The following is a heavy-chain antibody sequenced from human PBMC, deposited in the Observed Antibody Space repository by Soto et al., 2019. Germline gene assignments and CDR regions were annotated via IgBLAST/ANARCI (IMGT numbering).Heavy chain of an antibody. CDR2: IYHSGST. Sequence: QLQLQESGSGLVKPSQTLSLTCAASGGSISSGGYSWSWIRQPPGKGLEWIGYIYHSGSTYYNPSLKSRVTISVDRSKNQFSLTLSSVTDADTAVYYCARGSYDFWSGYHPFDYWGQGTLVTVSS. D-gene: IGHD3-3*01. J-gene: IGHJ4*02. V-gene: IGHV4-30-2*01. CDR3: ARGSYDFWSGYHPFDY. CDR1: GGSISSGGYS.